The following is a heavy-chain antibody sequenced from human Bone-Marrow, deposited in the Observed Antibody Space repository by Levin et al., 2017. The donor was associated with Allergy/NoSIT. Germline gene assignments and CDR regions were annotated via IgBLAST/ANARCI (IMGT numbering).Heavy chain of an antibody. CDR1: GFTFSSYA. CDR3: ARETRDGYNYGGQRHPMEKTTAIYYYGMDV. CDR2: ISYDGSNK. Sequence: GESLKISCAASGFTFSSYAMHWVRQAPGKGLEWVAVISYDGSNKYYADSVKGRFTISRDNSENTLYLQMNSLRAEDTAVYYCARETRDGYNYGGQRHPMEKTTAIYYYGMDVWGQGTTVTVSS. V-gene: IGHV3-30*04. J-gene: IGHJ6*02. D-gene: IGHD5-24*01.